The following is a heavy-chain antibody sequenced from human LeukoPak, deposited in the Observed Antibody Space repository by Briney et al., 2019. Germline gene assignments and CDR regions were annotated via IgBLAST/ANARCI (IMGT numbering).Heavy chain of an antibody. Sequence: HPGGSLRLSCAASGFAFSSYAMSWVRQAPGKGLEWVSAISGSGGSTYYADSVKGRFTISRDNSKNPLYLQMNSLRAEDTAVYYCAKDTSGSYYRAHFDYWGQGTLVTVSS. CDR3: AKDTSGSYYRAHFDY. CDR1: GFAFSSYA. CDR2: ISGSGGST. D-gene: IGHD3-10*01. J-gene: IGHJ4*02. V-gene: IGHV3-23*01.